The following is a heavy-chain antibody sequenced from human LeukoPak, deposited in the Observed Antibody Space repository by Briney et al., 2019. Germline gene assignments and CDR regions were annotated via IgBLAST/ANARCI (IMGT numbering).Heavy chain of an antibody. CDR1: GGSVSSSDC. CDR2: IYANGAT. V-gene: IGHV4-4*02. Sequence: PSETLSLTCAVSGGSVSSSDCWTWVRQPPGKGLDWIGEIYANGATNYNPSLKSRVTISVDKSRNQFSLKMTSVTDADTAVYYCARNRGNSDFNNWGQGTLVTVSS. J-gene: IGHJ4*02. D-gene: IGHD4-23*01. CDR3: ARNRGNSDFNN.